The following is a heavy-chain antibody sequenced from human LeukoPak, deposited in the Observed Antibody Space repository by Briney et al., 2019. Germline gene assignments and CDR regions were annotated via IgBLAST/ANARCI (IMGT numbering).Heavy chain of an antibody. J-gene: IGHJ6*03. Sequence: ETLSLTCTVSGGSISSYYWSWIRQPPGKGLEWIGKGLEWIGYIYYSGNTNYNPSLKSRVTISVDTSKNQFSLKLSSVTAADTAVYYCARPRRDYYYYYYMDVWGKGTTVTVSS. V-gene: IGHV4-59*08. CDR1: GGSISSYY. CDR3: ARPRRDYYYYYYMDV. CDR2: IYYSGNT.